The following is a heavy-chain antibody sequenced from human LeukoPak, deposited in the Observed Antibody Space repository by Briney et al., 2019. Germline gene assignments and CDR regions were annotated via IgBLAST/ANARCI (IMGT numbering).Heavy chain of an antibody. CDR1: GGSISSGSYY. J-gene: IGHJ4*02. D-gene: IGHD3-22*01. CDR3: ARLRENYYDSSGSKLRAYYFDY. CDR2: IYTSGST. Sequence: SETLSLTCTVSGGSISSGSYYWSWIRQPAGKGLEWIGRIYTSGSTNYNPSLKSRVTISVGTSKNQFSLKLSSVTAADTAVYYCARLRENYYDSSGSKLRAYYFDYWGQGTLVTVSS. V-gene: IGHV4-61*02.